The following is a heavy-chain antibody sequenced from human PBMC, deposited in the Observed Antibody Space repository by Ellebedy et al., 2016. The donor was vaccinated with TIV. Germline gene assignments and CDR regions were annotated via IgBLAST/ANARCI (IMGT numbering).Heavy chain of an antibody. V-gene: IGHV4-59*12. CDR3: ARESDSQFYFDY. CDR2: IYYTGST. Sequence: MPSETLSLTCTVSGGSISSYYWSWIRQPPGKGLEWIGYIYYTGSTNYNPSLKSRVTMSVDTSKNQFSLKLSSLTAADTAVYFCARESDSQFYFDYWGQGSLVTVSS. CDR1: GGSISSYY. J-gene: IGHJ4*02.